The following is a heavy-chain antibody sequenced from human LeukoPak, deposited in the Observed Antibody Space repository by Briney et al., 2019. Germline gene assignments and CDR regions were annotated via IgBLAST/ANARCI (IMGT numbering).Heavy chain of an antibody. CDR1: GGSISSSNW. V-gene: IGHV4-4*02. D-gene: IGHD3-22*01. Sequence: SGTLSLTCAVSGGSISSSNWWSWVRQPPGKGLEWIGEIYHSGSTNYNPSLKSRVTISVDKSKNQFSLKLSSVTAADTAVYYCARSPMGYYDSSGYMDYWGQGTLVTVSS. CDR3: ARSPMGYYDSSGYMDY. J-gene: IGHJ4*02. CDR2: IYHSGST.